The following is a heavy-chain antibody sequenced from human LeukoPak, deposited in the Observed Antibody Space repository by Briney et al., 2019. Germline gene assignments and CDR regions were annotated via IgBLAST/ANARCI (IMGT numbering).Heavy chain of an antibody. CDR3: ARIAPSYYDYVWGSFDY. J-gene: IGHJ4*02. D-gene: IGHD3-16*01. V-gene: IGHV4-4*08. Sequence: GSLRLSCAASGFTFSSYSMNWVRQAPGKGLEWIGNLYSSGTTYYNPSLKSRVTISVGTSKNQFSLKLSSVSATDTAVYYCARIAPSYYDYVWGSFDYWGQGTLVTVSS. CDR1: GFTFSSYS. CDR2: LYSSGTT.